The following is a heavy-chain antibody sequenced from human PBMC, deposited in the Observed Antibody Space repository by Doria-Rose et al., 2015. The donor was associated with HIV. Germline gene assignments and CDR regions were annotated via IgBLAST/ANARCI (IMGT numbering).Heavy chain of an antibody. D-gene: IGHD6-13*01. CDR1: GVSLSSPGMG. CDR3: ARIKSSRWYHKYYFDF. J-gene: IGHJ4*02. V-gene: IGHV2-26*01. Sequence: TLKESGPVLVKPTETLTLTCTVSGVSLSSPGMGVSWIRQPPGKALEWLANIFSDDERSYLTSLKSRLTISRGTSKSQVVLTMTDMDPVDTATYYCARIKSSRWYHKYYFDFWGQGTLVIVSA. CDR2: IFSDDER.